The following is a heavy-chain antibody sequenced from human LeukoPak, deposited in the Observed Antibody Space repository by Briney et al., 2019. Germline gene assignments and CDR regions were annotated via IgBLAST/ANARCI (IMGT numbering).Heavy chain of an antibody. J-gene: IGHJ3*01. V-gene: IGHV3-74*01. CDR2: INRDGVLT. Sequence: GGSLRLSCVASGFTFSENWMHWVRQAPGKGLAWVSHINRDGVLTNYADSVKGRFAISRDNARNTVYLQMSSLRVEDTAIYFCAREEHRLAEAGTSAFDLGGQGTLVTVSP. CDR1: GFTFSENW. CDR3: AREEHRLAEAGTSAFDL. D-gene: IGHD6-13*01.